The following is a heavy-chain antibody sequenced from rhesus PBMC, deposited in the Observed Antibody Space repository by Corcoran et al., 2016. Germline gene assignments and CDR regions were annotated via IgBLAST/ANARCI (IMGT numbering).Heavy chain of an antibody. V-gene: IGHV4S9*01. CDR1: GVSIGDTYY. CDR3: ATVEKIWGY. J-gene: IGHJ4*01. D-gene: IGHD2-39*01. Sequence: QVRLQESGPGLVKPSETLSLPCAVFGVSIGDTYYCNCIRHPPGKGLEWIGNIYRNRGTIHDNPSLKSRVTLSKDTSKKQFSLRLTAVTAADTAVYYGATVEKIWGYWGQGVLVTVSS. CDR2: IYRNRGTI.